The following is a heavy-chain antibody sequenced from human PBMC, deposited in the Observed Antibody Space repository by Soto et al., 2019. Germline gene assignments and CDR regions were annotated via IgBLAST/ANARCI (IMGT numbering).Heavy chain of an antibody. J-gene: IGHJ6*02. Sequence: SETLSLTCTVSGGSISSYYWSWIRQPPGKGLEWIGYIYYSGSTNYNPSLKSRVTISVDTSKNQFSLKLSSVTASDTAVYYCARRALRSRGYYYYGMDVWGQGTTVTVSS. CDR3: ARRALRSRGYYYYGMDV. V-gene: IGHV4-59*01. CDR2: IYYSGST. CDR1: GGSISSYY. D-gene: IGHD5-12*01.